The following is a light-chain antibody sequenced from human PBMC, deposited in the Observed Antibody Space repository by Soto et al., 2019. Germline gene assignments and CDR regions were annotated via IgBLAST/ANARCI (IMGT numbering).Light chain of an antibody. CDR1: QSVSSN. V-gene: IGKV3-15*01. CDR2: GAS. J-gene: IGKJ4*01. CDR3: QQYNNWLT. Sequence: EIVVTQSPATLSVSPGERATLSCRASQSVSSNLAWYQQKPGQAPRLLIYGASTRATGIPARFSGSGSGTAFTLTISSLQSEDFAVYYCQQYNNWLTFGGGTKVEIK.